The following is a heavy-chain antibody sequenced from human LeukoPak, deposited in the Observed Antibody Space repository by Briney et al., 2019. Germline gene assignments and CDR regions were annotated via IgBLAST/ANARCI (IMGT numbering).Heavy chain of an antibody. CDR3: ARDRGIVGALYYFDY. Sequence: SETLSLTCAVSGGSISSSNWWSWVRQPPGKGLEWIGEIYHSGSTNYNPSLKSRVTISVDKSKNQFSLKLSSVTAADTAVYYCARDRGIVGALYYFDYWGQGTLVTVSS. D-gene: IGHD1-26*01. V-gene: IGHV4-4*02. J-gene: IGHJ4*02. CDR1: GGSISSSNW. CDR2: IYHSGST.